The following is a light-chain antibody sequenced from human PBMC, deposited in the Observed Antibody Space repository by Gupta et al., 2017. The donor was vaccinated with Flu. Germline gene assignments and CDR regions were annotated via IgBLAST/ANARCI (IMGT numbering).Light chain of an antibody. J-gene: IGKJ1*01. CDR1: QSVSSN. V-gene: IGKV3-15*01. Sequence: EIVLTQSPATLSVSPGERATLSCRASQSVSSNLAWYQQKPGLAPRLLIYVASTRATGIPARFSGSGSGTEFTLTISSLQSEDFAVYYCQQYNNWPRTFGQGTKVEIK. CDR3: QQYNNWPRT. CDR2: VAS.